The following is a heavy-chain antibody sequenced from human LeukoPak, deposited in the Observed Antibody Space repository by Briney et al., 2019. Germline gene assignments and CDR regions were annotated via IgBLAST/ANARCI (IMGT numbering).Heavy chain of an antibody. CDR1: GFTFTDYW. J-gene: IGHJ4*01. V-gene: IGHV3-7*01. CDR3: ARDGTAAGLYFDL. CDR2: TRQDGSEK. Sequence: GGSLRLSCAVPGFTFTDYWMNWVRQAPGKGLEWVASTRQDGSEKTYVDSVKGRFTISRDNTKNSLSLQVNSLRVEDTAVYYCARDGTAAGLYFDLWGQGTLVTVSS. D-gene: IGHD6-13*01.